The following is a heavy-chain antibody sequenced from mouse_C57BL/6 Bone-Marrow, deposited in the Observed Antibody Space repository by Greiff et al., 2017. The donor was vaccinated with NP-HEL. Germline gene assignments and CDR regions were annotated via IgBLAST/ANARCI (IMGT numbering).Heavy chain of an antibody. J-gene: IGHJ1*03. Sequence: EVKVVESGGGLVQPGASLKLSCESNEYEFPSHDMSWVRKTPEKRLELVAAINSDVGSPYYPDNMERRFIIPRANSKKTLYLQISSLRSEDTALYYCAGQAHYGSGGDWYFDVWGTGTTVTVSS. CDR1: EYEFPSHD. CDR2: INSDVGSP. CDR3: AGQAHYGSGGDWYFDV. D-gene: IGHD1-1*01. V-gene: IGHV5-2*01.